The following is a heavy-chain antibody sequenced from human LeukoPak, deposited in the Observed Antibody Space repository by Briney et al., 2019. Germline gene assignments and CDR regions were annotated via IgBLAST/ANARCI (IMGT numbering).Heavy chain of an antibody. Sequence: ASVKVSCKASGYTFTGFYMHWVRQAPGQGLEWMGRINPNSGGANYAQKFQGRVTMTRDTSITTVYMELSRLGSNDTAVYYCAKAGAAAGRGSFYYYTDVWGKGTTVTVSS. D-gene: IGHD6-25*01. CDR2: INPNSGGA. CDR3: AKAGAAAGRGSFYYYTDV. V-gene: IGHV1-2*06. J-gene: IGHJ6*03. CDR1: GYTFTGFY.